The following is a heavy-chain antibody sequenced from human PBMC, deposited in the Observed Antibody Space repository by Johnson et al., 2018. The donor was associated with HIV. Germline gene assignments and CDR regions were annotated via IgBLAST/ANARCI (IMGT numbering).Heavy chain of an antibody. D-gene: IGHD6-6*01. CDR2: ISYDGNNK. V-gene: IGHV3-30*04. CDR1: GFTFSTYA. CDR3: AKVAYSSSYRDGCDI. J-gene: IGHJ3*02. Sequence: QVQLVESGGGVVQPGRSLRLSCAASGFTFSTYAMHWVRQAPGKGLEWVAIISYDGNNKYYADSVKGRFTISRDNSKNTVYLQMNSLRAEDTAVYYCAKVAYSSSYRDGCDIWGQGTMVTFSS.